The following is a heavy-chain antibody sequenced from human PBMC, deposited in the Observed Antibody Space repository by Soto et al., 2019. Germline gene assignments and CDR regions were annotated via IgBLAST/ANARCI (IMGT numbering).Heavy chain of an antibody. J-gene: IGHJ4*02. V-gene: IGHV3-23*01. CDR3: AKATLRVVHPLVFDY. D-gene: IGHD3-3*01. CDR1: GFNFDDYS. CDR2: ISGSGGAT. Sequence: GGSLRLSCAASGFNFDDYSMHWVRQAPGKGLEWISVISGSGGATYFAVSVKGRFVISRDNSKNTLYLQMNSLRAEDTAIYYCAKATLRVVHPLVFDYWGQGSLVTVSS.